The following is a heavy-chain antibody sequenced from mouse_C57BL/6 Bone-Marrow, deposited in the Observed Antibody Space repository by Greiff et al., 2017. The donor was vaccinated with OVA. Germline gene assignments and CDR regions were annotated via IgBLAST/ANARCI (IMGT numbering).Heavy chain of an antibody. J-gene: IGHJ4*01. CDR1: GFTFSSYA. V-gene: IGHV5-9-1*02. CDR2: ISSGGDYI. Sequence: EVKVEESGEGLVKPGGSLKLSCAASGFTFSSYAMSWVRQTPEKRLEWVAYISSGGDYIYYADTVKGRFTISRDNARNTLYLQMSSLKSEDTARYYGTRDGYYAMDYWGQGTSVTVSS. D-gene: IGHD2-3*01. CDR3: TRDGYYAMDY.